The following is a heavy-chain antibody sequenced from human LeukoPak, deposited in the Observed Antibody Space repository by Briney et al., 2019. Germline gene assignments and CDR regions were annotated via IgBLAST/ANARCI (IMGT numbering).Heavy chain of an antibody. D-gene: IGHD3-16*01. V-gene: IGHV3-48*03. Sequence: PGGSLRLSCAASGFTFSTYEMSWVRQAPGKGLESVSYISSSGATILYADSVKGRFTISRDNAKNSLCLQTNSLRAEDTALYYCARISHSAYIHDYWGQGTLVTVSS. J-gene: IGHJ4*02. CDR2: ISSSGATI. CDR3: ARISHSAYIHDY. CDR1: GFTFSTYE.